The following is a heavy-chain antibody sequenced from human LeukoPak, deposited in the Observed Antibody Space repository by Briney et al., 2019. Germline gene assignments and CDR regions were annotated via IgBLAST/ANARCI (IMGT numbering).Heavy chain of an antibody. V-gene: IGHV3-21*01. J-gene: IGHJ4*02. CDR2: ISSTSSSI. CDR1: GFTFSSST. D-gene: IGHD6-13*01. CDR3: AKEGRSTTPGY. Sequence: VGSLPLARAASGFTFSSSTMDWVRQAPGKGLEWVSSISSTSSSIYYTDSVKGRFTISRDNTKNSLYLQMNSLRAEDTAVYFCAKEGRSTTPGYWGQGTLVTVSS.